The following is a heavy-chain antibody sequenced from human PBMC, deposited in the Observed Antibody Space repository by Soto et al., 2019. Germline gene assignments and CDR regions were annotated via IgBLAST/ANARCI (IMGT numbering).Heavy chain of an antibody. CDR2: INHSGST. Sequence: SETLSLTCAVYGGSFSGYYWSWIRQPPGKGLEWIGEINHSGSTNYNPSLKSRVTISVDTSKNQFSLKLSSVTAADTAVYYCAGSGNNWFDPWGQGTLVTV. V-gene: IGHV4-34*03. CDR3: AGSGNNWFDP. J-gene: IGHJ5*02. CDR1: GGSFSGYY. D-gene: IGHD3-10*01.